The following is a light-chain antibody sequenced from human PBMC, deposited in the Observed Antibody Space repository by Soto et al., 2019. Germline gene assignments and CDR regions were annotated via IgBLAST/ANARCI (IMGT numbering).Light chain of an antibody. V-gene: IGKV3-20*01. CDR1: QSIGRNY. CDR2: GVS. J-gene: IGKJ1*01. Sequence: EIVLTQSPGTLSLSPGERATLSCRVSQSIGRNYLAWYQQKPGQAPRLLIYGVSTGATGIPDRFSGSGSGTDFTLTISRLEPEDFAVYFCQVYGSSSKTFGQGTKVDIK. CDR3: QVYGSSSKT.